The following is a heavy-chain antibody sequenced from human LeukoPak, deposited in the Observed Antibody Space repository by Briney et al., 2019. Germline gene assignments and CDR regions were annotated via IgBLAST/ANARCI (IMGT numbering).Heavy chain of an antibody. D-gene: IGHD3-16*02. J-gene: IGHJ4*02. Sequence: EASVNVSCKASGYTFTGYYMHWVRQAPGQGLEWMGWINPNSGGTNYAQKFQGRVTMTRDTSISTAYMELSRLRSDDTAVYYCARVRSYDYVWGSYRYTDRLDYWGQGTLVTVSS. V-gene: IGHV1-2*02. CDR3: ARVRSYDYVWGSYRYTDRLDY. CDR1: GYTFTGYY. CDR2: INPNSGGT.